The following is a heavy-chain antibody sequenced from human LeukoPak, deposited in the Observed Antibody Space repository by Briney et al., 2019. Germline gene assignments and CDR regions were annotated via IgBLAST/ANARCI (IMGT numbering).Heavy chain of an antibody. CDR2: ISAYNGNT. D-gene: IGHD3-22*01. Sequence: GASVKVSCKASGCTFTSYGISWVRQAPGQGLEWMGWISAYNGNTNYAQKLQGRVTMTTDTSTSTAYMELRSLRSDDTAVYYCAREAGYYDSSGYYSKNFDYWGQGTLVTVSS. CDR1: GCTFTSYG. J-gene: IGHJ4*02. CDR3: AREAGYYDSSGYYSKNFDY. V-gene: IGHV1-18*01.